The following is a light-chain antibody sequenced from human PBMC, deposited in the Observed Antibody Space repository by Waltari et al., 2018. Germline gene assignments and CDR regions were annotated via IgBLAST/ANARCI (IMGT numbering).Light chain of an antibody. CDR1: QGVTPY. J-gene: IGKJ4*01. Sequence: EIVLPHSPASLSLSPGERATLSCRARQGVTPYLAWYQQSPGQAPRLLIYDASNRATGIPARFSGSGSGTDFTLTISSLEPEDFAVYYCQQRYNWLTFGGGTKVEIK. CDR2: DAS. CDR3: QQRYNWLT. V-gene: IGKV3-11*01.